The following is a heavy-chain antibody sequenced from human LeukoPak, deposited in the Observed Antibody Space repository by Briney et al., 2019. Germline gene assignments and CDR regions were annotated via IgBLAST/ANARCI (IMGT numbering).Heavy chain of an antibody. CDR1: GFTFSSYS. CDR2: ISSSSSYI. J-gene: IGHJ4*01. V-gene: IGHV3-21*01. D-gene: IGHD3-10*01. CDR3: ARDLLTVGRVTVGLDY. Sequence: PGGSLRLSCAAPGFTFSSYSMNWVRQAPGKGLEWVSSISSSSSYIYYADSVKGRFTISRDNAKNSLYLQMNSLRAEDTAVYYCARDLLTVGRVTVGLDYWGQGTLVTVSS.